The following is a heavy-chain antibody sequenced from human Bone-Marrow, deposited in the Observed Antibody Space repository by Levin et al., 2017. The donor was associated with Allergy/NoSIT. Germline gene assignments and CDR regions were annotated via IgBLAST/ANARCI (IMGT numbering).Heavy chain of an antibody. CDR2: IGSSGSPT. V-gene: IGHV3-48*02. D-gene: IGHD2-21*01. CDR3: ASGVVLTNYYYYAMDV. Sequence: PGGSLRLSCAASGFTFRITNMNWVRQAPGKGLEWVSFIGSSGSPTYYGDSVRGRFTVSRDNDKSSLYLQMNSLRDDDTAVYYCASGVVLTNYYYYAMDVWGQGTTVTVSS. CDR1: GFTFRITN. J-gene: IGHJ6*02.